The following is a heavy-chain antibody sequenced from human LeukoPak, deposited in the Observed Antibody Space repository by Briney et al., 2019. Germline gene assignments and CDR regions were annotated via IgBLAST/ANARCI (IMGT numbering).Heavy chain of an antibody. CDR3: ARGSGYLIDY. D-gene: IGHD5-18*01. V-gene: IGHV3-48*03. Sequence: TGGSLRLSCAPSGFTFSSYEMNWVRQAPGKGLEWVSCITSSGSTIYHADSVKGRFTISRDNAKNSLYLQMNSLRAEDTAVYYCARGSGYLIDYWGQGTLVTVSS. J-gene: IGHJ4*02. CDR2: ITSSGSTI. CDR1: GFTFSSYE.